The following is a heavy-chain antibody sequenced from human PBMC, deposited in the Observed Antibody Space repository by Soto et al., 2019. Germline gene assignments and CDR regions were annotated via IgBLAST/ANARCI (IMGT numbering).Heavy chain of an antibody. Sequence: LSLTCTVSGGSVSSYYWSWIRQPPGKGLEWIAYIYYSGSTNYNPSLKSRVTISLDTSKNQFSLKLSSVTAADTAIYYCARAPGGNWFDPWGQGTLVTVSS. CDR1: GGSVSSYY. CDR3: ARAPGGNWFDP. CDR2: IYYSGST. V-gene: IGHV4-59*02. J-gene: IGHJ5*02.